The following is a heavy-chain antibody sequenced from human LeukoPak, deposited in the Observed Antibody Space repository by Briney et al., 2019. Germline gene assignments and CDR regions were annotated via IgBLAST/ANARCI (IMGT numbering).Heavy chain of an antibody. CDR1: GASISSDY. V-gene: IGHV4-59*08. CDR3: ARGKDYYDSGSNYHFDY. CDR2: IYYGGSI. Sequence: PSETLSLTCTVSGASISSDYWSWVRQSPGKGLEWIAYIYYGGSIKYNPSLTSRVTISVDTSTSRFSLKLSSVTAADTAMYYCARGKDYYDSGSNYHFDYWGQGTLVTVSS. J-gene: IGHJ4*02. D-gene: IGHD3-10*01.